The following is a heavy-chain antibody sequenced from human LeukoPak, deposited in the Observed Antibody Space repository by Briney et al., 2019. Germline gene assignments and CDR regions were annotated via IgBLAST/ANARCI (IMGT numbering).Heavy chain of an antibody. V-gene: IGHV3-7*01. J-gene: IGHJ4*02. CDR3: ARDPGPPYYYGSGSYFR. CDR1: GFTFSSYW. D-gene: IGHD3-10*01. CDR2: IKQDGSEK. Sequence: GGSLRLSCVASGFTFSSYWMSWVRQAPGKGLEWVANIKQDGSEKYYVDSVKGRFTISRDNAKNSLHLQMNSLRAEDTAVYYCARDPGPPYYYGSGSYFRWGQGTLVTVSS.